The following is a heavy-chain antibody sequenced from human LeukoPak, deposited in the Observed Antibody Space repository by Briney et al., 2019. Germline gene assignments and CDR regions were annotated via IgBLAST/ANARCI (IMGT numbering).Heavy chain of an antibody. D-gene: IGHD4-17*01. CDR2: INHSWST. CDR1: GASFSNYY. Sequence: PSETLSLTCTVSGASFSNYYWSWIRQPPGKGLEWIGEINHSWSTYYNPSLKSRVTISVDTSKNQFSLKLTSVTAADTAVYYCARAPGTTFDYWGHGNMVTVSS. J-gene: IGHJ4*01. CDR3: ARAPGTTFDY. V-gene: IGHV4-34*01.